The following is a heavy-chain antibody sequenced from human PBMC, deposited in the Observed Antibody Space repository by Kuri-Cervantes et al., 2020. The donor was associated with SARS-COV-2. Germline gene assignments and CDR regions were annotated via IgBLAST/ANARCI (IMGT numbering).Heavy chain of an antibody. Sequence: GESLKISCADSRFTFNNYALIWVRQAPGKGLEWVSSISGSGDDTHYADSVKGRFTISRDISKNTLYLQMNSLRAEDTAVYYCTSVHEMGVVFDWGQGTLVTVSS. CDR1: RFTFNNYA. CDR3: TSVHEMGVVFD. CDR2: ISGSGDDT. J-gene: IGHJ4*02. V-gene: IGHV3-23*01. D-gene: IGHD3-16*01.